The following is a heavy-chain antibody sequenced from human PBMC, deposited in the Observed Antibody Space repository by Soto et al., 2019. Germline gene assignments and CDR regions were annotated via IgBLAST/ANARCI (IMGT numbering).Heavy chain of an antibody. J-gene: IGHJ5*02. CDR3: ARDRMTGRLAP. CDR1: GFTFSTSW. Sequence: EVQLVESGGGLVQPGGSLRLSCAASGFTFSTSWMHWVRQAPGKGLVWVSRIESDGRGTTYADSVKGRFTISRDNAKKTRNLQTNNRSAEATAVSYCARDRMTGRLAPWGQGTRVTVSS. D-gene: IGHD2-8*01. CDR2: IESDGRGT. V-gene: IGHV3-74*01.